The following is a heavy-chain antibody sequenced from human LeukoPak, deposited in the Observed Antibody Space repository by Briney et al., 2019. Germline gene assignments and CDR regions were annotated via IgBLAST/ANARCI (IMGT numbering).Heavy chain of an antibody. CDR3: AREGVLLWFGESPRNWYMDV. D-gene: IGHD3-10*01. Sequence: PSETLSLTCTVSGGSISSYYWSWIRQPPGKGLGWIGYIYYSGSTNYNPSLKSRVTISVDTSKNQFSLKLSSVTAADTAVYYCAREGVLLWFGESPRNWYMDVWGKGTTVTVSS. V-gene: IGHV4-59*01. J-gene: IGHJ6*03. CDR1: GGSISSYY. CDR2: IYYSGST.